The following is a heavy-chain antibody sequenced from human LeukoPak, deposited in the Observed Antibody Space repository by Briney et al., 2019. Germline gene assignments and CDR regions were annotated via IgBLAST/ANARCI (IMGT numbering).Heavy chain of an antibody. J-gene: IGHJ6*02. CDR1: GGSISSGY. D-gene: IGHD3-3*01. V-gene: IGHV4-59*01. CDR3: ARLGARTWYYGMDV. CDR2: IYDSGST. Sequence: SETLSLTCTVPGGSISSGYWNWIRQPPGKGLEWIGYIYDSGSTKYNPSLKSRVTILADTSKNQFSLKVSSVTAADTAVYYCARLGARTWYYGMDVWGQGTTVTVAS.